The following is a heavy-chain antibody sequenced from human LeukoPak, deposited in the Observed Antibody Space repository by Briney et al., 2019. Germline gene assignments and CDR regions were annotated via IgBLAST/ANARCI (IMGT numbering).Heavy chain of an antibody. J-gene: IGHJ4*02. CDR3: ASRKYSSSPQRY. CDR2: INHSGST. CDR1: GGSFSGYY. V-gene: IGHV4-34*01. D-gene: IGHD6-6*01. Sequence: SETLSLTCAVYGGSFSGYYWSWIRQPPGKGLEWIGEINHSGSTNYNPSLKSRVTISVDTSKNQFSLKLSSVTAADTAVYYCASRKYSSSPQRYWGQGTLVTVSS.